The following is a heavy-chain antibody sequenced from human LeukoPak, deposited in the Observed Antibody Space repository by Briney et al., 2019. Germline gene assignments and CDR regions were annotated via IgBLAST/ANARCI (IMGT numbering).Heavy chain of an antibody. CDR3: AGAKRGITFGEDNN. CDR2: IIPILGIA. CDR1: GGTFSSYA. Sequence: SMKVSCKASGGTFSSYAISWVRQAPGQGLEWMGRIIPILGIANYAQKFQGRVTITAHKSTSTAYMELSRLGSDDTAVYYCAGAKRGITFGEDNNGGREPRVTFSS. J-gene: IGHJ4*02. V-gene: IGHV1-69*04. D-gene: IGHD3-16*01.